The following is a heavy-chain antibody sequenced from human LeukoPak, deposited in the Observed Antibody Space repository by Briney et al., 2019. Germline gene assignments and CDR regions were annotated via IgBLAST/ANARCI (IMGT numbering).Heavy chain of an antibody. J-gene: IGHJ6*03. CDR1: GGTFSSYA. CDR3: ARDDLTGYYAHYYMDV. D-gene: IGHD3-9*01. CDR2: IIPIFGTA. V-gene: IGHV1-69*05. Sequence: ASVKVSCKASGGTFSSYAISWVRQAPGQGLEWMGRIIPIFGTANYAQKFQGRVTITTDESTSTAYMELSGLRSEDTAVYYCARDDLTGYYAHYYMDVWGKGTTVTVSS.